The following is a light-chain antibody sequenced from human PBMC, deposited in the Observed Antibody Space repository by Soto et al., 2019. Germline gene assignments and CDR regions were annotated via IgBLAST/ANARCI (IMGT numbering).Light chain of an antibody. CDR3: QQYGSSPRT. CDR1: QSISSSY. Sequence: EIALTQSPATLSLSPGERATLSCRASQSISSSYLAWYQQKPGQAPRLLIYDASSRATGIPDRLSGSGSGRDFTLTISRLEPEDFAVYYCQQYGSSPRTFGQGTKVDIK. CDR2: DAS. V-gene: IGKV3-20*01. J-gene: IGKJ1*01.